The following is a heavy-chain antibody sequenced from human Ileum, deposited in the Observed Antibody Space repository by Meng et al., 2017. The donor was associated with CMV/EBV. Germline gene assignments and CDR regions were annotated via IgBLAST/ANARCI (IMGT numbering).Heavy chain of an antibody. V-gene: IGHV1-69*05. CDR1: GGAFRTFA. J-gene: IGHJ5*02. Sequence: VKVSCKTSGGAFRTFAVGWVRQAHGEGLGWIGGITPVFGAPKYADNFQGRVSITTDESRTTTFLELTSLESDDTAVYYCARGNWFNPWGQGTLVTVSS. CDR2: ITPVFGAP. CDR3: ARGNWFNP.